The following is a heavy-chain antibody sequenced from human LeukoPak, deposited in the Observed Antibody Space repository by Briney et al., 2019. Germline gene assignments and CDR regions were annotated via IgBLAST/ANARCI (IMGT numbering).Heavy chain of an antibody. D-gene: IGHD3-3*01. Sequence: PSDTLSLTCTVSGGSISSYYWSWIRQLAGMGLELFGRIYTSGSTNYNTTLKSRVTMSVDTSTNQFSLKLSSVTAADTAVDDCARNPSTDLWSGYPRWFDPWGQGTRVTVSS. CDR1: GGSISSYY. CDR2: IYTSGST. J-gene: IGHJ5*02. V-gene: IGHV4-4*07. CDR3: ARNPSTDLWSGYPRWFDP.